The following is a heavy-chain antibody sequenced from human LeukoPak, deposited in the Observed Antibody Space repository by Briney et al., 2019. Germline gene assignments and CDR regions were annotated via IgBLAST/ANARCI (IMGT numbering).Heavy chain of an antibody. CDR3: ARGPIRIAAAGPYFDY. J-gene: IGHJ4*02. V-gene: IGHV4-34*01. Sequence: SETLSLTCAVYGGSFSGYYWSWIRQPPGKGLEWIGEINHSGSTNYNPSLKSRVTISVDTSKNQFSLKLSSVTAADTAVYYCARGPIRIAAAGPYFDYWGQGTLVTVSS. D-gene: IGHD6-13*01. CDR2: INHSGST. CDR1: GGSFSGYY.